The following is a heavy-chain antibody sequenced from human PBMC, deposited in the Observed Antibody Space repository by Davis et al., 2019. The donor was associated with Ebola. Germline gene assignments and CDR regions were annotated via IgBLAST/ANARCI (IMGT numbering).Heavy chain of an antibody. D-gene: IGHD1-14*01. CDR1: GGSFSGYY. CDR3: ARSGGGRGPDYGEF. J-gene: IGHJ4*02. Sequence: MPSETLSLTCGVFGGSFSGYYWSWIRQSPGRGLEWIGEIHHSGINNVAPSLKNRVTITADPSKSQFSLKLNSVTAADTAVYYCARSGGGRGPDYGEFWGQGTLVTVSS. CDR2: IHHSGIN. V-gene: IGHV4-34*01.